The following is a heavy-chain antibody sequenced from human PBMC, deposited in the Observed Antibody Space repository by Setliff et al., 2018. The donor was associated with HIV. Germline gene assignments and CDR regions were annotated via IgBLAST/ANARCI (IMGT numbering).Heavy chain of an antibody. CDR3: ARVRGGTSRGFLDF. J-gene: IGHJ4*02. CDR2: THISGIT. Sequence: SETLSLTCTVSGASISTYYWSWIRQPPGKGLEWNGYTHISGITNYNPSLKSRLTISVDTSKTQFSLKLNSVTAADTAVYYCARVRGGTSRGFLDFWGQGTLVTV. D-gene: IGHD3-10*01. CDR1: GASISTYY. V-gene: IGHV4-4*08.